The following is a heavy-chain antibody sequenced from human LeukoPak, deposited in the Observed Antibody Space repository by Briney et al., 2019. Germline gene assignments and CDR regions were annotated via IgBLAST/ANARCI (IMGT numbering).Heavy chain of an antibody. J-gene: IGHJ6*02. CDR3: ARDRVEARTLYSSSWYLHYGMDV. Sequence: SVKVSCKASGYTFTSYYMRWVRQAPGQGLEWMGGIIPTFGTANYAQKFQGRVTITADESTSTAYMELSSLRSEDTAVYYCARDRVEARTLYSSSWYLHYGMDVWGQGTTVTVSS. CDR1: GYTFTSYY. D-gene: IGHD6-13*01. CDR2: IIPTFGTA. V-gene: IGHV1-69*13.